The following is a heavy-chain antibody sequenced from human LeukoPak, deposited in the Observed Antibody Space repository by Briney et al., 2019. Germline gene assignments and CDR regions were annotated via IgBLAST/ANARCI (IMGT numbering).Heavy chain of an antibody. CDR3: ARGRHDY. CDR1: GGSFSGYY. V-gene: IGHV4-34*01. J-gene: IGHJ4*02. Sequence: SETLSLTCAVYGGSFSGYYWSWIRQPPGKGLEWIGEINHSGSTNNNPSLKSRVTISVDTSKNQFSLKLSSVTAADTAVYYCARGRHDYWGQGTLVTVSS. CDR2: INHSGST.